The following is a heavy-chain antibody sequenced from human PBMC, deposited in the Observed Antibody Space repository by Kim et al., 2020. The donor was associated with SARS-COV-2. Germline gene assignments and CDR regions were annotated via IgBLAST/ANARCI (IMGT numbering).Heavy chain of an antibody. CDR3: AREVGLWSGELSPPDY. Sequence: CVKGGFNISRDNAKNTLYLQMNSLRAEDKAVCYCAREVGLWSGELSPPDYWGQGTLVTVSS. V-gene: IGHV3-74*01. J-gene: IGHJ4*02. D-gene: IGHD3-10*01.